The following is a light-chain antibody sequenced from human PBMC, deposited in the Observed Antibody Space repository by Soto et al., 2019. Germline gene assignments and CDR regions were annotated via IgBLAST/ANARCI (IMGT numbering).Light chain of an antibody. Sequence: QSVLTQPPSASGTPGQRVTISSSGSSSNIGSNYVYWYQQLPGTAPKLLIYRNNQRPSGVPDRFSGSKSGTSASLAISGLRSEDEADYYCAAWDDSLSGPVFGGGTQLTVL. CDR2: RNN. J-gene: IGLJ7*01. CDR3: AAWDDSLSGPV. V-gene: IGLV1-47*01. CDR1: SSNIGSNY.